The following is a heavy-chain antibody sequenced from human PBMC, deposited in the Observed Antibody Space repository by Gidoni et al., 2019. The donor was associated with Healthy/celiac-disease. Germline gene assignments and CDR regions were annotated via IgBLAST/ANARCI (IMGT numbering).Heavy chain of an antibody. D-gene: IGHD3-16*01. CDR1: CGSISSSNW. Sequence: VQPQGSGPGLVKPSGTPSLTFAFSCGSISSSNWWRWVRQPPGKGLEWIREIYHSGRTNYNPSLKSRVTISVDKSKNQFSLKLSSVTAADTAVYYCARDPFRGADYWGQGTLVTVSS. CDR3: ARDPFRGADY. V-gene: IGHV4-4*02. J-gene: IGHJ4*02. CDR2: IYHSGRT.